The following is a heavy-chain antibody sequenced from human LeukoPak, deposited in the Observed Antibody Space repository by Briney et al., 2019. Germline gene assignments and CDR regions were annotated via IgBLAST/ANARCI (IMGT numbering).Heavy chain of an antibody. CDR3: ARTGFDYYDSSGYFDY. Sequence: GGSLRLSCAASGSTFSDCYMSWIRQAPGKGLEWVSYISSSGSTIYYADSVKGRFTISRDNAKNSLYLQMNSLRAEDTAVYYCARTGFDYYDSSGYFDYWGQGTLVTVSS. J-gene: IGHJ4*02. V-gene: IGHV3-11*01. CDR1: GSTFSDCY. CDR2: ISSSGSTI. D-gene: IGHD3-22*01.